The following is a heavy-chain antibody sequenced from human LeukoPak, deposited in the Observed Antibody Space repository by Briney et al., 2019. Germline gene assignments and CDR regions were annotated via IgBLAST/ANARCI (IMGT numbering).Heavy chain of an antibody. J-gene: IGHJ4*02. Sequence: GGSLRLSCAASGFTFSSYSMNWVRQAPGKGLEWVSSISSSSSYIYYADSVKGRFTISRDNAKNSLYLQMNSLRAEDTAVYYCARDRLSIVGAKNDYWGQGTLVTVSS. CDR2: ISSSSSYI. CDR3: ARDRLSIVGAKNDY. D-gene: IGHD1-26*01. CDR1: GFTFSSYS. V-gene: IGHV3-21*01.